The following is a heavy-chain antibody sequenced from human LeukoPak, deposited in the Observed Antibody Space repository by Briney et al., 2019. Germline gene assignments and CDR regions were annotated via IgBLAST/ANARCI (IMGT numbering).Heavy chain of an antibody. D-gene: IGHD5-24*01. V-gene: IGHV3-23*01. CDR1: GFTYSEYA. Sequence: AGGSLGLSYAAYGFTYSEYAMNWVRQAPGKVLEWVAHITGGGERTYFADSVKGRFTMSRDNSKNTLYLQMSSLRAEDTAVYYCAKDFVARNGVYDAFDVWGQGTMVSVS. CDR2: ITGGGERT. J-gene: IGHJ3*01. CDR3: AKDFVARNGVYDAFDV.